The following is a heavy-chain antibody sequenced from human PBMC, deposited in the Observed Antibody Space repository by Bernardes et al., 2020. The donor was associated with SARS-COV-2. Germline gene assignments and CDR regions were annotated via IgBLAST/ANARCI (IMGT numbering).Heavy chain of an antibody. CDR1: GGSISSSSYY. CDR3: ARLRPGGYYYYYYGMDV. CDR2: IYYSGST. J-gene: IGHJ6*02. V-gene: IGHV4-39*01. D-gene: IGHD3-16*01. Sequence: SEPLSLTCTVSGGSISSSSYYWGWLRQPPGKGLEWIGSIYYSGSTYYNPSLKSRVTISVDTSKNQFSLKLSSVTAADTAVYYCARLRPGGYYYYYYGMDVWGQGTTVTVSS.